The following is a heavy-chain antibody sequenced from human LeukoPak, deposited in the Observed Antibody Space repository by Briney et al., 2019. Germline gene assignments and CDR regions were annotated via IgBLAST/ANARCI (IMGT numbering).Heavy chain of an antibody. CDR3: ARVAYCGGDCYLGSFDY. D-gene: IGHD2-21*02. CDR2: IKQDGSEK. Sequence: GGSLRLSCAASEFSFSLYWMTWVRQAPGTGLEWVANIKQDGSEKYYVDSVKGRFTISRDNAKNSLYLQMNSLRAEDTAVYYCARVAYCGGDCYLGSFDYWGQGTLVTVSS. CDR1: EFSFSLYW. J-gene: IGHJ4*02. V-gene: IGHV3-7*01.